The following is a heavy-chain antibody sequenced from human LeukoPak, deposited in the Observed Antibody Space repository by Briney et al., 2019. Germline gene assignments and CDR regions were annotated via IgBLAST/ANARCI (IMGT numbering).Heavy chain of an antibody. V-gene: IGHV3-33*01. D-gene: IGHD6-19*01. CDR3: ARGARQWLVDSAFDI. CDR1: GFTFSSYG. CDR2: IWYAGSNK. J-gene: IGHJ3*02. Sequence: PGRSLRLSCAASGFTFSSYGMHWVRQAPGKGLEWVAVIWYAGSNKYYADSVKGRFTISRDNSKNTLYLQMNSLRAEDTAVYYCARGARQWLVDSAFDIWGQGTMVTVSS.